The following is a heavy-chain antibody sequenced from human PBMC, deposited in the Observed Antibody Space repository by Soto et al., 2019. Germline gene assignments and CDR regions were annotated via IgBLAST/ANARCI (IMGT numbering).Heavy chain of an antibody. CDR1: GFTFDDFA. V-gene: IGHV3-9*01. J-gene: IGHJ4*02. Sequence: EVHLVDSGGGLAQPGRSLRLSCAASGFTFDDFAMPWVRRVPGKGLEWVSSITWNGNITGYADFVKGRFIISKDNAKKFIYLQMNSLRREDTALYYCAKGGPDAFCGGGRCYFESWGQGTQVTVSS. CDR3: AKGGPDAFCGGGRCYFES. D-gene: IGHD2-21*01. CDR2: ITWNGNIT.